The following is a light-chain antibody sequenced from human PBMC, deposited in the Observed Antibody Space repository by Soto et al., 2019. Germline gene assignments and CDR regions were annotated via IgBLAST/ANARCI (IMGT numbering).Light chain of an antibody. CDR1: QNINNY. CDR2: AAS. J-gene: IGKJ4*01. CDR3: QQYYNSVLT. V-gene: IGKV1-39*01. Sequence: DIQMTHSPSSLSASVGDRVTITCQASQNINNYLNWFQHKPGKAPKVLISAASTLQSGVPPRFSGSVSGIDFTLTISSLQPEDSASYYCQQYYNSVLTFGGGTKVDI.